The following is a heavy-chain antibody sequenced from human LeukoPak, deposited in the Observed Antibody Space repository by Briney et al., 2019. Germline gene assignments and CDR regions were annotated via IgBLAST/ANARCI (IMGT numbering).Heavy chain of an antibody. V-gene: IGHV1-69*05. CDR2: IIPIFGTA. J-gene: IGHJ3*02. D-gene: IGHD3-22*01. CDR3: ATAQKNYYDSSGPFDI. CDR1: GGTFSSYA. Sequence: ASVKVSCKASGGTFSSYAISWVRQAPGQGLEWMGGIIPIFGTASYAQKFQGRVTITTDESTSTAYMELSSLRSEDTAVYYCATAQKNYYDSSGPFDIWGQGTMVTVSS.